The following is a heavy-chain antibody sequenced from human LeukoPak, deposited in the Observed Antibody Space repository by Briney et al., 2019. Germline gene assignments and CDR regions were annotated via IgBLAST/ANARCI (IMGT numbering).Heavy chain of an antibody. J-gene: IGHJ4*02. CDR1: GFTFSSYA. V-gene: IGHV3-23*01. D-gene: IGHD4-17*01. CDR2: ISGSGVST. CDR3: ATMTTLKGVH. Sequence: QSGGSLRLSCAASGFTFSSYAMNWVRQAPGKGLEWVSDISGSGVSTYYADSVKGRFTISSDNSKNTLYLQVNSLRAEDTGVYYCATMTTLKGVHWGEGALVTVSS.